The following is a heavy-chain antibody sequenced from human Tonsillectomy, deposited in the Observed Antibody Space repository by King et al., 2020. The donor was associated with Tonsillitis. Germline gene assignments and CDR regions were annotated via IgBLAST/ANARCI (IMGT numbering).Heavy chain of an antibody. J-gene: IGHJ4*02. D-gene: IGHD2-8*02. V-gene: IGHV3-21*06. Sequence: VQLVESGGRLVKPGGSLRLSCAASGFTFSAYTMNWVRQAPGKGLEWVSSVDKTSTSISYADSVKGRFTISRDNAKNYLSLQMKSLSPNDTAVYYCARVRCTGGSCAFDCWGQGTLVTVSS. CDR3: ARVRCTGGSCAFDC. CDR1: GFTFSAYT. CDR2: VDKTSTSI.